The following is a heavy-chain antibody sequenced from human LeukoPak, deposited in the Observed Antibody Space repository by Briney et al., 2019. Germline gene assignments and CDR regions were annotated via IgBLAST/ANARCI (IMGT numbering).Heavy chain of an antibody. V-gene: IGHV1-2*04. CDR2: INPNSGGT. J-gene: IGHJ6*04. CDR1: LYTFTGYY. D-gene: IGHD2-15*01. CDR3: ATADCSGGSCPIDV. Sequence: SVKVSCKASLYTFTGYYMHCVRQAAGPELESTRWINPNSGGTNYAQKFQGWVTMTRDTSISTAYMELSRLRSDDTAVYYCATADCSGGSCPIDVWGKGTTVTVSS.